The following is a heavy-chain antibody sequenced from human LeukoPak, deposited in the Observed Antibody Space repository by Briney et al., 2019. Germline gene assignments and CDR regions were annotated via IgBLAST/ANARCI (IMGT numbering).Heavy chain of an antibody. J-gene: IGHJ5*02. CDR2: IKSIPDGGTT. CDR1: GFTFSNAW. D-gene: IGHD1-26*01. V-gene: IGHV3-15*01. Sequence: PGGSLRLSCAASGFTFSNAWMSWVRQAPGKGLEWVGRIKSIPDGGTTECAAPVKGRFTISRDDSKNTLYLQMNSLKTEDTAVYYCTTMPTPWGQGTLVTVSS. CDR3: TTMPTP.